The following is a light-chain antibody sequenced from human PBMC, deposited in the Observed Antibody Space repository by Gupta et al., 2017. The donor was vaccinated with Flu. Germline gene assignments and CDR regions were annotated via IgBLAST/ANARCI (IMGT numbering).Light chain of an antibody. CDR1: QSVSSY. CDR3: QQRSNWPPT. Sequence: EIVLTQSPAPLSLSPGERATLSCRASQSVSSYLAWYQQKPGQAPRLLIYDASNRATGIPARFSGSGSGTDFTLTISSLEPEDFAVYYCQQRSNWPPTFGQGTRWKSN. J-gene: IGKJ1*01. CDR2: DAS. V-gene: IGKV3-11*01.